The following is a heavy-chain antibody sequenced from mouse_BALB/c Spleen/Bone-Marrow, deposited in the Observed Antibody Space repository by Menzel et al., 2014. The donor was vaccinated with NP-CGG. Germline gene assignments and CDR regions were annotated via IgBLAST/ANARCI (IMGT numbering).Heavy chain of an antibody. CDR2: INNGGTYT. D-gene: IGHD4-1*02. CDR3: ALNWDSAY. J-gene: IGHJ3*01. Sequence: VKLVESGGDLVKPGGSLKLSCAASGFTFSSYGMSWVRQTPDKRLEWVATINNGGTYTYYPDSVKGRFTISRDNAKNTLYLQMSSLKSEDTAMYYCALNWDSAYWGQGTLVTVS. CDR1: GFTFSSYG. V-gene: IGHV5-6*02.